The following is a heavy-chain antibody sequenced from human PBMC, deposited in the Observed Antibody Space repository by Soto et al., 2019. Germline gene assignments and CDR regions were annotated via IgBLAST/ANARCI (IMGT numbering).Heavy chain of an antibody. CDR1: GGSISSYY. Sequence: PSETLSLTCTVSGGSISSYYWSWIRQPAGKGLEWIGYIYYSGSTYYNPSLKSRVTMSVDTSKNQFSLKLSSVTAVDTAVYYCARVAVAATSGMDVWGQGTTVTVSS. J-gene: IGHJ6*02. D-gene: IGHD2-15*01. CDR3: ARVAVAATSGMDV. V-gene: IGHV4-59*04. CDR2: IYYSGST.